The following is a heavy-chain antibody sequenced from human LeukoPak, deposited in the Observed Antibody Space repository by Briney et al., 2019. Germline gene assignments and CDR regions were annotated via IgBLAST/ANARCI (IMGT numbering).Heavy chain of an antibody. J-gene: IGHJ4*02. CDR3: ARGGYSFDY. V-gene: IGHV3-7*01. D-gene: IGHD5-12*01. CDR2: LHADGIER. CDR1: GFTLSGYW. Sequence: GSLRLSCAASGFTLSGYWMSWVRQAPGKGLEWVARLHADGIERYYVDPVKGRFTISRDNAKNSLHLQMYSLRLDDTAVYYCARGGYSFDYLGQGTLVTVPS.